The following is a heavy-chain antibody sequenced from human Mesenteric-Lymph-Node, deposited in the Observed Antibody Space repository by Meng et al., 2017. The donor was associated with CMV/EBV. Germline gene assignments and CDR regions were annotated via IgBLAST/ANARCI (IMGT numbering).Heavy chain of an antibody. CDR1: TFRDYY. CDR3: VRGNKYSSSWYGLRALNF. Sequence: TFRDYYMSWIRQAPGKGLEWVSYITSSSSHTNYADSVKGRFTISRDNAKNSLYLQMNSLRAEDTAVYYCVRGNKYSSSWYGLRALNFWGQGTMVTVSS. J-gene: IGHJ3*01. V-gene: IGHV3-11*06. CDR2: ITSSSSHT. D-gene: IGHD6-13*01.